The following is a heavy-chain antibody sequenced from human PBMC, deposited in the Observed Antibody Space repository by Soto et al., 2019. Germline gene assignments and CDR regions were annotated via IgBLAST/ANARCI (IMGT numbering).Heavy chain of an antibody. D-gene: IGHD2-15*01. CDR1: GFSLSTSGVG. CDR2: IYWDDDK. J-gene: IGHJ1*01. Sequence: QITLKESGPTLVKPTQTLTLTCTFSGFSLSTSGVGVGWIRQPPGKALEWLALIYWDDDKRYSPFLKSRLTITKDTTKNRVVLTVTNMDPVDTATYFCAHRQALRWYDSEYFQPLGQGTLVTVSS. V-gene: IGHV2-5*02. CDR3: AHRQALRWYDSEYFQP.